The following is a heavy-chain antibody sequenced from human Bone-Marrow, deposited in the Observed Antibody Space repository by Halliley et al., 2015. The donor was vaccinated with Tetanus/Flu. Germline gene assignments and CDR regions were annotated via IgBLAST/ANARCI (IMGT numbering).Heavy chain of an antibody. CDR1: GFTFSGYA. CDR3: ARALQTSYYLDY. J-gene: IGHJ4*02. Sequence: SLRLSCEASGFTFSGYAMNWVRQAPGKGLEWVASITGSGGSPKYADSVKARFSISRDNSKNTLFLQMNGLRVGDTAVYYCARALQTSYYLDYWGQGTLVTVAS. CDR2: ITGSGGSP. V-gene: IGHV3-23*01.